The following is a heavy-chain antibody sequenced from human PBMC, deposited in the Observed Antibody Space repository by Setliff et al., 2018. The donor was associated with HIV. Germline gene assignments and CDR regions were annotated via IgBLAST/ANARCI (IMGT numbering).Heavy chain of an antibody. CDR1: GYTFTSYG. J-gene: IGHJ3*02. Sequence: ASVKVSCKASGYTFTSYGISWVRQAPGQGLEWMGWISGYNGNTNYAQKLQGRVTMTTDTSTSTAYMELRSLRFDDTAVYYCAAIAAAALRGTFDIWGQGTMVTVSS. CDR3: AAIAAAALRGTFDI. D-gene: IGHD6-13*01. CDR2: ISGYNGNT. V-gene: IGHV1-18*01.